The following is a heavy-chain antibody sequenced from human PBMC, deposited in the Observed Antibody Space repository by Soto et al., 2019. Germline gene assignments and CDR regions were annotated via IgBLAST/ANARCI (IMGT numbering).Heavy chain of an antibody. J-gene: IGHJ4*02. CDR3: ARAGGYDSTVY. CDR2: VDHTGRT. D-gene: IGHD5-12*01. V-gene: IGHV4-4*02. CDR1: SISNIDW. Sequence: QVQVRESGPGLLRPSETLSLICAVGSISNIDWWSRVRQPPGKGLQWIGEVDHTGRTNYNPSLKSRITISVDMSRSQLSLKMTSVTAADTAFHYCARAGGYDSTVYWGQGTRVTVSS.